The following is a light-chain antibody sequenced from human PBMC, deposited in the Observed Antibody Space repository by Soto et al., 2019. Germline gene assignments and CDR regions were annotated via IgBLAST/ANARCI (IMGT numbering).Light chain of an antibody. J-gene: IGLJ1*01. CDR1: SSIIGGNS. Sequence: QSVLMQPPSVSAAPGQKVTISCSGSSSIIGGNSVSWYQQLPGTAPKLLIYDDNKRPSGIPDRFSGSKSGTSATLGITGFQTGDEADYYCGSWDSSLSAYVFGTGTKVTVL. CDR2: DDN. V-gene: IGLV1-51*01. CDR3: GSWDSSLSAYV.